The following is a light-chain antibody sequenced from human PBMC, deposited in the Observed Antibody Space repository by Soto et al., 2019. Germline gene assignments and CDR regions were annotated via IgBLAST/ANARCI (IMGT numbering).Light chain of an antibody. V-gene: IGKV3-20*01. CDR1: QTVSSNY. CDR2: GAS. Sequence: EIVLTQSPGTLSLSPGERATLSCRASQTVSSNYLAWFQQKGGQAPRLLIFGASSRAADIPDRFSGSVSGTDFILTISRLEREDFAVYYCQHYGSSWTFGQGTKVEI. J-gene: IGKJ1*01. CDR3: QHYGSSWT.